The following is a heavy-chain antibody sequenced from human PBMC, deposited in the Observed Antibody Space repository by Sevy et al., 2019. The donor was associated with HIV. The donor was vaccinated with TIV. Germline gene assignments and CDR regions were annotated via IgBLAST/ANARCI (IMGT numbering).Heavy chain of an antibody. CDR2: ISYDGSNK. CDR1: GFTFNNYA. CDR3: AGAMRASGITIFRDGFDM. Sequence: GGSLRLSCAASGFTFNNYAMNWVRQAPGKVLEWVTLISYDGSNKYYADSVKGRFTISRDNSKNTLYLQMNSLRVEDTAVYYCAGAMRASGITIFRDGFDMWCQGTKVTVSS. V-gene: IGHV3-30-3*01. J-gene: IGHJ3*02. D-gene: IGHD3-3*01.